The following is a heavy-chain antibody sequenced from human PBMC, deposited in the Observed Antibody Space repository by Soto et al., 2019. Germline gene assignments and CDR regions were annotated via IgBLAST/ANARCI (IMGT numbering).Heavy chain of an antibody. V-gene: IGHV3-21*06. Sequence: EGQLVESGGGLVKPGGSLRLSCAASGFMFSSYSMNWVRQAPGKGLEWVSSISSSGISIYYADSLKGRFTTSRDNAKNSLYLQMTSLRAEDTAVYFCAVLVAARGDYYNYAMDVWGRGTTVTVSS. D-gene: IGHD2-8*02. CDR2: ISSSGISI. J-gene: IGHJ6*02. CDR3: AVLVAARGDYYNYAMDV. CDR1: GFMFSSYS.